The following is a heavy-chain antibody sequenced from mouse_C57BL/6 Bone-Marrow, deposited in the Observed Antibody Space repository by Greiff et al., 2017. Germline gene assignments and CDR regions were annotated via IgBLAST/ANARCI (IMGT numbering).Heavy chain of an antibody. CDR3: ARYIYYGSSSIAY. D-gene: IGHD1-1*01. CDR2: IRNKANGYTT. J-gene: IGHJ3*01. CDR1: GFTFTDYY. V-gene: IGHV7-3*01. Sequence: EVHLVESGGGLVQPGGSLSLSCAASGFTFTDYYMSWVRQPPGKALEWLGFIRNKANGYTTEYSASVKGRFTISRDNSQSILYLQMNALRAEDSATYYCARYIYYGSSSIAYWGQGTLVTVSA.